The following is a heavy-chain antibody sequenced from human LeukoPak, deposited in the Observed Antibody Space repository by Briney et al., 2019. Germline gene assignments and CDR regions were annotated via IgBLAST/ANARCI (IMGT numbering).Heavy chain of an antibody. CDR3: ARGAAAGTPYDAFDI. J-gene: IGHJ3*02. V-gene: IGHV4-59*01. CDR1: GGSISSYY. Sequence: PSETLSPTCTVSGGSISSYYWSWIRQPPGKGLEWIGYIYYSGSTNYNPSLKSRVTISVDTSKNQFSLKLSSVTAADTAVYYCARGAAAGTPYDAFDIWGQGTMVTVSS. D-gene: IGHD6-13*01. CDR2: IYYSGST.